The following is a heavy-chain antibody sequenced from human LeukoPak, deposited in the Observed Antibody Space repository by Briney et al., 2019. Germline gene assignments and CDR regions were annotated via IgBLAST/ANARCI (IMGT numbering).Heavy chain of an antibody. J-gene: IGHJ4*02. V-gene: IGHV1-2*02. CDR1: GYTFTGYY. CDR3: ARVITVATGSDY. CDR2: INANSGGT. D-gene: IGHD6-19*01. Sequence: ASVKVSCKASGYTFTGYYMHWVRQAAGQGLEWMGWINANSGGTNYAQKFQGRVTMTRDTSINTAYMELSRLRSDDTAVYCCARVITVATGSDYWGQGTLVTVSS.